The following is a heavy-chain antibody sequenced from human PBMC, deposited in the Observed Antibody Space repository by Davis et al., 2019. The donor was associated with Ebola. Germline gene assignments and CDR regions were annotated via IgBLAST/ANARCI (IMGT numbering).Heavy chain of an antibody. V-gene: IGHV3-7*01. CDR2: IDEDGSKK. CDR3: AIPDCSGANCYSVYIKN. CDR1: GFTFSSYW. Sequence: PGGSLRLSCAVSGFTFSSYWMSWVRQGPGKGLEWVAEIDEDGSKKDYVDSVKGRFTISRDNAKNSLYLQMNSLRVEDTAVYYCAIPDCSGANCYSVYIKNWGQGTLVTVSS. J-gene: IGHJ4*02. D-gene: IGHD2-15*01.